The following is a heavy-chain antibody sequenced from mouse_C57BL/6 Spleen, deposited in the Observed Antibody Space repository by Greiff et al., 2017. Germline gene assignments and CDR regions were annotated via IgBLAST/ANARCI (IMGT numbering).Heavy chain of an antibody. CDR3: ARDRDAMDY. J-gene: IGHJ4*01. Sequence: VQLQESGAELVRPGTSVKVSCKASGYAFTNYLIEWVKQRPGQGLEWIGVINPGSGGTNYNEKFKGKATLTADKSSSTAYMQLSSLTSEDSGVYFCARDRDAMDYWGQGTSVTVSS. CDR1: GYAFTNYL. CDR2: INPGSGGT. V-gene: IGHV1-54*01.